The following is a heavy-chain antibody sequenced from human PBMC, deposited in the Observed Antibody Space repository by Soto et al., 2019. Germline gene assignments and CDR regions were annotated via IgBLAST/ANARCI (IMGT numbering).Heavy chain of an antibody. V-gene: IGHV4-34*01. CDR2: INHSGST. J-gene: IGHJ3*02. CDR3: ARGLIVVVPAAMQAYDAFDI. CDR1: GGSFSGYY. D-gene: IGHD2-2*01. Sequence: QVQLQQWGAGLLKPSETLSLTCAVYGGSFSGYYWSWIRQPPGKGLEWIGEINHSGSTNYNPSLKSRVNISVDTTKNQFSLKLSSVTAADTAVYYCARGLIVVVPAAMQAYDAFDIWGQGTMVTVSS.